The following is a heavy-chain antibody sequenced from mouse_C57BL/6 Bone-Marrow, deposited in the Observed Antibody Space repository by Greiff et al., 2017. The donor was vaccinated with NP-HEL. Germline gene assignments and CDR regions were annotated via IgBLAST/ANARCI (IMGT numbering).Heavy chain of an antibody. CDR1: GYTFTDYN. CDR2: INPNNGGT. CDR3: ARYGYSYYYAMDY. D-gene: IGHD2-2*01. V-gene: IGHV1-22*01. J-gene: IGHJ4*01. Sequence: VQLKQSGPELVKPGASVKMSCKASGYTFTDYNMHWVKQSHGKSLEWIGYINPNNGGTSYNQKFKGKATLTVNKSSSTAYMELRSLTSEDSAVYYCARYGYSYYYAMDYWGQGTSVTVSS.